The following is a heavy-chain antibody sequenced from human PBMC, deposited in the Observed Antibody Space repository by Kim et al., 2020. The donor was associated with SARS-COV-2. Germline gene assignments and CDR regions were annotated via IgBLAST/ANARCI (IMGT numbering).Heavy chain of an antibody. Sequence: GGSLRLSCAASGFTFSSYGMHWVRQAPGKGLEWVAVISYDGSNKYYADSVKGRFTISRDNSKNTLYLQMNSLRAEDTAVYYCAKAQRQLEPTYYYYYYGMDVWGQGTTVTVSS. J-gene: IGHJ6*02. D-gene: IGHD1-1*01. V-gene: IGHV3-30*18. CDR2: ISYDGSNK. CDR1: GFTFSSYG. CDR3: AKAQRQLEPTYYYYYYGMDV.